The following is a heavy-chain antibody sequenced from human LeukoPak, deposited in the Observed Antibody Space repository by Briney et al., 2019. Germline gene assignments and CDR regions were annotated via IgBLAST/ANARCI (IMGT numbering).Heavy chain of an antibody. CDR2: IRYDGTIT. D-gene: IGHD2-21*02. V-gene: IGHV3-30*02. CDR1: GFTFSDYG. J-gene: IGHJ3*02. CDR3: AKAQRMVTPLNAFDI. Sequence: GGSLRLSCAASGFTFSDYGMHWVRQAPGKGLEWVAFIRYDGTITYYRDSVKGRFTVSRDSAKSTLYLVMNSLTPEDTALYYCAKAQRMVTPLNAFDIWGQGTMVTVSS.